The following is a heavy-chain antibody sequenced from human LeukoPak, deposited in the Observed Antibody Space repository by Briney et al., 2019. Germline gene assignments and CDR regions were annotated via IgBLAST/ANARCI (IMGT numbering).Heavy chain of an antibody. J-gene: IGHJ5*02. CDR1: GYTFTSYG. V-gene: IGHV1-18*01. D-gene: IGHD3-22*01. Sequence: ASVTVSFKASGYTFTSYGISWVRQAPGQGLEWMGGISAYNGNTNYAQKLQGRVTMTTDTSTSTAYMELKSLRSDDTAVYYCSRDRTSDSSGYYNWFDPWGQGTLVTVSS. CDR2: ISAYNGNT. CDR3: SRDRTSDSSGYYNWFDP.